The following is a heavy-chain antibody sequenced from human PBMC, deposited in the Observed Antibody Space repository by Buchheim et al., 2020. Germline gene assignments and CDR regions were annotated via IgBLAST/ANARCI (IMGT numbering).Heavy chain of an antibody. CDR3: ARKYYDFWSGYYGSYFDY. CDR1: GFTFSSYW. CDR2: IKQDGSEK. V-gene: IGHV3-7*03. Sequence: EVQLVESGGGLVQPGGSLRLSCAASGFTFSSYWMSWVRQAPGKGLEWVANIKQDGSEKYYVDSVKGRFTISRDNAKNPLYLQMNSLRAEDTAVYYCARKYYDFWSGYYGSYFDYWGQGTL. J-gene: IGHJ4*02. D-gene: IGHD3-3*01.